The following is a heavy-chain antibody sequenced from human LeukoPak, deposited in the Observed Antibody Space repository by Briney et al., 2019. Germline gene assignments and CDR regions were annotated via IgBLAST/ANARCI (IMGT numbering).Heavy chain of an antibody. CDR1: GFTFSSYA. Sequence: QPGGSLRLSCAASGFTFSSYAMNWVRQAPGKGLEWVSGISGSGSNTYYPDSVKGRFTISRDNSKNTLFLQVSSLIAEDTAVYYCARVVPMSDYWGQGTLVTVSS. CDR2: ISGSGSNT. V-gene: IGHV3-23*01. CDR3: ARVVPMSDY. J-gene: IGHJ4*02.